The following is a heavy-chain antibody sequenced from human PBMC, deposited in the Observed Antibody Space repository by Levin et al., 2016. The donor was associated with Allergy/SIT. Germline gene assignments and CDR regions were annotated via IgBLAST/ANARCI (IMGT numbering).Heavy chain of an antibody. J-gene: IGHJ3*01. Sequence: SETLSLTCAVSGGSITSADYSWSWIRQPPGKGLELIGYIYHSGSTYNNPSLKSRVTISVDRSKNQFSLKVRSVTAADTAVYYCARVRVVPYYDFWSGRGVQALDGFDVWGQGAMVTVSS. CDR1: GGSITSADYS. CDR3: ARVRVVPYYDFWSGRGVQALDGFDV. D-gene: IGHD3-3*01. V-gene: IGHV4-30-2*01. CDR2: IYHSGST.